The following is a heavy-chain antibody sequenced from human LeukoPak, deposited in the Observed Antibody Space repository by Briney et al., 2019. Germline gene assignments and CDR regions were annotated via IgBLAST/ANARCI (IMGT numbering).Heavy chain of an antibody. Sequence: GGSLRLSCAASGFTFSSYGMNWVRQAPGKGLEWVSSISSSSSYIYYADSVKGRFNISRDNAKNSLYLQMNSLRAEDTAVYYCARDPPREGSFDYWGQGTLVTVSS. CDR2: ISSSSSYI. J-gene: IGHJ4*02. CDR3: ARDPPREGSFDY. V-gene: IGHV3-21*01. CDR1: GFTFSSYG. D-gene: IGHD1-26*01.